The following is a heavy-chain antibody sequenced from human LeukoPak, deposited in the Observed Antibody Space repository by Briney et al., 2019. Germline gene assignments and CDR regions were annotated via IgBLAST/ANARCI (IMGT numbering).Heavy chain of an antibody. CDR2: INTNTGNP. V-gene: IGHV7-4-1*02. CDR1: GYTFTSYG. CDR3: AREKSATLHDY. Sequence: ASVRVSCKASGYTFTSYGINWVRQAPGQGLEWMGWINTNTGNPTYAQGFTGRFVFSLDTSVSTAYLQISSLKAEDTAVYYCAREKSATLHDYWGQGTLVTVSS. J-gene: IGHJ4*02.